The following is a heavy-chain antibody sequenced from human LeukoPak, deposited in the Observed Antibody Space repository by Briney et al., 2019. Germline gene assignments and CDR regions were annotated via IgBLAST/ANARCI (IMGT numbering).Heavy chain of an antibody. V-gene: IGHV3-43*02. CDR3: AKVKVSDYHYYALDV. Sequence: GGSLRLSCAASGFTFDDYAMHWVRQAPGKALEWVSLITGDGGSTYYIDSVKGRFTISRDNSKNSLFLQMNSLRPEDTAFYYCAKVKVSDYHYYALDVWGQGTTVTVSS. J-gene: IGHJ6*02. CDR2: ITGDGGST. CDR1: GFTFDDYA.